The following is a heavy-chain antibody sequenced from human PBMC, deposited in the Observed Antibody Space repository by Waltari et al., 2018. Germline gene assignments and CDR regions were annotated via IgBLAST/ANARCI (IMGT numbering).Heavy chain of an antibody. Sequence: QLQESGPGLVKPSVPLSLSCAVSGDSVTSANWWSWVRQSPQRGLEWIGQVLSTGKTNYSPSFASRVTMSLDASNNQFSLKVTSATAADTAVYYCARDRGRGLYLDVWGPGTLVTVSP. CDR1: GDSVTSANW. V-gene: IGHV4-4*02. D-gene: IGHD2-15*01. J-gene: IGHJ4*02. CDR3: ARDRGRGLYLDV. CDR2: VLSTGKT.